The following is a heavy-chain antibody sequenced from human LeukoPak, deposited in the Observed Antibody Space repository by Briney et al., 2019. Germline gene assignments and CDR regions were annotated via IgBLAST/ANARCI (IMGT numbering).Heavy chain of an antibody. CDR1: GFTFTKCA. J-gene: IGHJ6*02. V-gene: IGHV3-23*01. CDR3: AKEGLAVPAKYYYYYGMDV. CDR2: ISSSSSYI. Sequence: GGSLRLSCAASGFTFTKCAMSWVRQAPGKGLEWVSSISSSSSYIYYADSVKGRFTISRDNSKNTLYLQMNSLRAEDTAVYYCAKEGLAVPAKYYYYYGMDVWGQGTTVTVSS. D-gene: IGHD2-2*01.